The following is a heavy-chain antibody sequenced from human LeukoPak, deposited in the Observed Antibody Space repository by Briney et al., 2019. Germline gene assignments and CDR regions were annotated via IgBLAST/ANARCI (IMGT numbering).Heavy chain of an antibody. CDR1: GFTFRNSA. CDR3: TRDGLYDSSGYYYFGSYFDY. Sequence: GGSLRLSCAAPGFTFRNSAMSWVRQAPGKGLEWVGFIRSKAYGGTTEYAASVKGRFTISRDDSKSIAYLQMNSLKTEDTAVYYCTRDGLYDSSGYYYFGSYFDYWGQGTLVTVSS. CDR2: IRSKAYGGTT. V-gene: IGHV3-49*04. J-gene: IGHJ4*02. D-gene: IGHD3-22*01.